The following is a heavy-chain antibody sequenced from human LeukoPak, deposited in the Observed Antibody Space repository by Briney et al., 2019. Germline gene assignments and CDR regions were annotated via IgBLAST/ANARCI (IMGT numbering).Heavy chain of an antibody. V-gene: IGHV1-2*02. CDR2: INSNSGGT. Sequence: ASVKVSCKASGYTFTDYYMHWVRQAPGQGLEWMGWINSNSGGTNYALKFQGRVTMTRDTSISTAYMDLSSLRSEDTAVYYCARDRYYDILTGYYKRISDAFDIWGQGTMVTVSS. D-gene: IGHD3-9*01. J-gene: IGHJ3*02. CDR1: GYTFTDYY. CDR3: ARDRYYDILTGYYKRISDAFDI.